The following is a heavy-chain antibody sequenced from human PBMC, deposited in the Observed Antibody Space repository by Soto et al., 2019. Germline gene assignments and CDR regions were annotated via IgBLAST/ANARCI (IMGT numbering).Heavy chain of an antibody. V-gene: IGHV1-2*02. Sequence: QVQLVQSGAEVKKPGASVKVSCKASGYTFSDYYMHWVRQAPGQGLEWMGWINPNSGGTNYAQKFQGRVTMTRDTSISTAYMELTSLTSDDTAMYYCARRSSGWSDYWGREPWSPSPQ. J-gene: IGHJ4*02. CDR1: GYTFSDYY. CDR2: INPNSGGT. CDR3: ARRSSGWSDY. D-gene: IGHD6-19*01.